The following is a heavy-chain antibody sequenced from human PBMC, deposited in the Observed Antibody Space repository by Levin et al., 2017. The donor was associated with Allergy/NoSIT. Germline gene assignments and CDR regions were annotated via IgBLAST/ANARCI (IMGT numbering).Heavy chain of an antibody. CDR1: GFSLNTSGLS. CDR2: IFWDDDK. CDR3: VHSPRCNYGYGNFDS. V-gene: IGHV2-5*02. J-gene: IGHJ4*02. Sequence: SGPTLVKPTQTLTLTCTFSGFSLNTSGLSVGWLRQPPGKALEWLALIFWDDDKRYSPSLKSRLTITKDTSKNQVVLTMTNLDPVDTGTYFCVHSPRCNYGYGNFDSWGQGTLVTVSS. D-gene: IGHD5-18*01.